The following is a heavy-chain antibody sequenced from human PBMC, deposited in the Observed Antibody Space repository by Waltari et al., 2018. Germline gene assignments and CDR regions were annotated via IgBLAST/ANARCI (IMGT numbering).Heavy chain of an antibody. V-gene: IGHV1-69-2*01. CDR3: ARAGPIVVLRGFDY. CDR1: GYTFTDYY. Sequence: EVQLVQSGAEVKKPGATVKISCKVSGYTFTDYYMHWGQPAPGKGLGWVGLVDPEDGETIYAEKCQCRVTITADTSTDTAYLELSSLRSEDTAVYYCARAGPIVVLRGFDYWGQGTLVTVSS. D-gene: IGHD2-15*01. CDR2: VDPEDGET. J-gene: IGHJ4*02.